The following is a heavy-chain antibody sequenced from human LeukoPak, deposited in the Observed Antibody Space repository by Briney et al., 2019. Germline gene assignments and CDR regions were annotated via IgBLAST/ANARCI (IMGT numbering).Heavy chain of an antibody. CDR2: ITSSSSTA. Sequence: GGSLRLSCAASGFTFNSYWMTWVRQAPGKGLEWVSKITSSSSTAFYADSVKGRFTISRDNAKNSLYLQMNSLRAEDTAVYYCARASIAVAGTSAFDIWGQGTMVTVSS. D-gene: IGHD6-19*01. V-gene: IGHV3-48*01. CDR1: GFTFNSYW. J-gene: IGHJ3*02. CDR3: ARASIAVAGTSAFDI.